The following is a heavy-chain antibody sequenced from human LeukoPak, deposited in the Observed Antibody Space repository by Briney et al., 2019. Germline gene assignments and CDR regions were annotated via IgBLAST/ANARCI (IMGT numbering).Heavy chain of an antibody. V-gene: IGHV3-23*01. D-gene: IGHD3-10*01. J-gene: IGHJ4*02. CDR3: AKTLYYYGSGSSYYFDY. Sequence: GGSLRLSCAVSGFTFSLNAMSWVRQAPGKGLEWVSGISDRGGSTYYADSVKGRFTISRDNSKNTLYLQMNSLRAEDTAVYYCAKTLYYYGSGSSYYFDYWGQGTLVTVSS. CDR1: GFTFSLNA. CDR2: ISDRGGST.